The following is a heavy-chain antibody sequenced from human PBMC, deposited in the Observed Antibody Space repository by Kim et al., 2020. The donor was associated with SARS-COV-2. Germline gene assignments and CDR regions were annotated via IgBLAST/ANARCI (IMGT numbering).Heavy chain of an antibody. J-gene: IGHJ4*02. CDR2: ISAYNGNT. CDR1: GYTFTSYG. CDR3: ARLDFYDSSGYAISCY. V-gene: IGHV1-18*01. D-gene: IGHD3-22*01. Sequence: ASVKVSCKASGYTFTSYGISWVRQAPGQGLEWMGWISAYNGNTNYAQKLQGRVTMTTDTSTSTAYMELRSLRSDDTAVYYCARLDFYDSSGYAISCYWGQGTLVTVSS.